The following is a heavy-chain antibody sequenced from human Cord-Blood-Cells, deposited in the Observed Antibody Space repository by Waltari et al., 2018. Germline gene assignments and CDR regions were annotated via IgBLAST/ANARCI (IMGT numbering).Heavy chain of an antibody. Sequence: QLQLQESGPGLVKPSETLSLTCTVPGGSISSSSSYCCWILQPPGKGLEWIGSIYYSGSTYYNPSLKSRVTISVDTSKNQFSLKLSSVTAADTAVYYCAREKTGIFDYWGQGTLVTVSS. CDR1: GGSISSSSSY. CDR2: IYYSGST. CDR3: AREKTGIFDY. V-gene: IGHV4-39*07. J-gene: IGHJ4*02. D-gene: IGHD1-1*01.